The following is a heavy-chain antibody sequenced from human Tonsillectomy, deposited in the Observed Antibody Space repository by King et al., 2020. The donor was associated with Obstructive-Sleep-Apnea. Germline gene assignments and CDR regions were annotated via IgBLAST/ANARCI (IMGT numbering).Heavy chain of an antibody. D-gene: IGHD2-15*01. CDR3: ARSGVVVAATGWYFDL. CDR1: GGSISRYY. CDR2: IDYSGTT. Sequence: QLQESGPGRVKPSETLSLTCTVSGGSISRYYWSWIRQPPGKGLEWSGYIDYSGTTNYNPSLKSRVTISVDTSKNQFSLKLSRVTAADTAVYYCARSGVVVAATGWYFDLWGRGTLVTVSS. V-gene: IGHV4-59*01. J-gene: IGHJ2*01.